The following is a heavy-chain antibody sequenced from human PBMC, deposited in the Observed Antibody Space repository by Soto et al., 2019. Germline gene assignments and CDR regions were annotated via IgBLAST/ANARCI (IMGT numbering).Heavy chain of an antibody. J-gene: IGHJ4*02. CDR2: IRSKAYGGTP. CDR3: TREVSSSPEVY. Sequence: EVHLVESGGGLVQPGRSLRLSCTASGFTFGDYAMSWFRQAPGKGLEWVGFIRSKAYGGTPEYAASVKGRFTISRDASNSIAYLQMNSMKTEDTAVDYCTREVSSSPEVYWGQGTLVTVSS. D-gene: IGHD6-6*01. V-gene: IGHV3-49*03. CDR1: GFTFGDYA.